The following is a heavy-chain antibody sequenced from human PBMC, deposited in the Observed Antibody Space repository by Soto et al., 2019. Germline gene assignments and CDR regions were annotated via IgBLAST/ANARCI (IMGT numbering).Heavy chain of an antibody. CDR2: ITGTASST. J-gene: IGHJ4*02. V-gene: IGHV3-23*01. Sequence: EVQLLESGGGFVQPGGSLRLSCAASGFRFSDFAMTWVRQAPGRGLEWVSAITGTASSTYYADSVKGRFTVSRDNSQNPLDLKINGMGAEDTARYYCAKGAKGYVVSSLDSWGQGTLVSVSS. D-gene: IGHD5-12*01. CDR3: AKGAKGYVVSSLDS. CDR1: GFRFSDFA.